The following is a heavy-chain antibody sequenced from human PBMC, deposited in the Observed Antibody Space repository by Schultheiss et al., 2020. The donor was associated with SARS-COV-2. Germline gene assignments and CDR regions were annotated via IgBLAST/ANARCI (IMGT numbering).Heavy chain of an antibody. J-gene: IGHJ4*02. Sequence: SETLSLTCSVSGGSINSGGYYWSWIRQHPGKGLEWIVYIYYSGSTNYNPSLKSRVTISVDTSKNQFSLKLSPVTAADTAVYYCANGGGYAGFDYWGQGTLVTVSS. V-gene: IGHV4-61*08. CDR2: IYYSGST. CDR3: ANGGGYAGFDY. D-gene: IGHD2-8*01. CDR1: GGSINSGGYY.